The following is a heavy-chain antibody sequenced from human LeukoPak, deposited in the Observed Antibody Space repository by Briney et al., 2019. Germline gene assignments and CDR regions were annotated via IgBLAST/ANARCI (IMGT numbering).Heavy chain of an antibody. Sequence: PSETLSLTCTVSGGSISNYYWSWIRQPAGKGLEWIGYIYYSGSTNYNPSLKSRVTISVDTSKNQFSLKLSSVTAADTAVYYCASGYSSVYYYYYMDVWGKGTTVTVSS. CDR1: GGSISNYY. J-gene: IGHJ6*03. V-gene: IGHV4-59*01. CDR3: ASGYSSVYYYYYMDV. CDR2: IYYSGST. D-gene: IGHD5-18*01.